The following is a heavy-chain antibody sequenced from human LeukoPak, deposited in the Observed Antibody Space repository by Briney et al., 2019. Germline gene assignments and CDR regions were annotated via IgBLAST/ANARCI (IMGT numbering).Heavy chain of an antibody. CDR1: GVSFSGYY. CDR3: ASRIDYSYGIDY. V-gene: IGHV4-34*09. D-gene: IGHD5-18*01. J-gene: IGHJ4*02. CDR2: IYYSGST. Sequence: PSETLSLTCAVYGVSFSGYYWSWIRQPPGKGLEWIGYIYYSGSTYYNPSLKSRVTISEDTSKNQFSLKLSSVTAADTAVYYCASRIDYSYGIDYWGQGTLVTVSS.